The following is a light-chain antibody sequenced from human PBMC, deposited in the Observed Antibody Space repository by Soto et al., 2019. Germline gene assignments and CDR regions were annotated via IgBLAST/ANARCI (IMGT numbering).Light chain of an antibody. V-gene: IGKV4-1*01. CDR1: QSVLYSSNNKNY. CDR3: QHYYSTPQGFT. Sequence: IVMTQSPDSLAVSLGERATINCKSSQSVLYSSNNKNYLAWYQQNPGQPPKLLIYWASTRESGVPDRFSRSGSGADFTLTISSLQAEDVAVYYCQHYYSTPQGFTFGPGTKVDIK. CDR2: WAS. J-gene: IGKJ3*01.